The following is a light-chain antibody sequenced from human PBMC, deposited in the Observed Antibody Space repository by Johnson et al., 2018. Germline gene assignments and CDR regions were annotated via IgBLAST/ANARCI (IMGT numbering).Light chain of an antibody. J-gene: IGLJ1*01. CDR3: GNGDSRLSAVIV. CDR2: ENN. Sequence: QSVLTQPPSVSAAPGQKVTISCSGSSSNIGNNYVSWYQQLPGTAPKLLIYENNKRPSGIPDRFSGSKSGTSATLGIPGPQTGDEADYYCGNGDSRLSAVIVFGTGTKVSVL. CDR1: SSNIGNNY. V-gene: IGLV1-51*02.